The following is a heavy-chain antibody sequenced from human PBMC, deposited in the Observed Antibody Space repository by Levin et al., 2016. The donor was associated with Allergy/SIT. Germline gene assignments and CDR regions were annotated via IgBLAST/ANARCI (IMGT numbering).Heavy chain of an antibody. Sequence: ASVKVSCKASGYTFTSYGISWVRQAPGQGLEWMGWISAYNGNTNYAQKLQGRVTMTTDTSTSTAYMELRSLRSDDTAVYYCARVREERQLDYGMDVWGQGTTVTVSS. CDR3: ARVREERQLDYGMDV. CDR2: ISAYNGNT. J-gene: IGHJ6*02. CDR1: GYTFTSYG. V-gene: IGHV1-18*01. D-gene: IGHD1-26*01.